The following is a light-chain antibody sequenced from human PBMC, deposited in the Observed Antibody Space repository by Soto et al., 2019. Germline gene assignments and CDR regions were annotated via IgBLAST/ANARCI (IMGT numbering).Light chain of an antibody. CDR3: SSFTTSSTYG. V-gene: IGLV2-14*03. CDR2: DVS. CDR1: SSDVSSYNY. J-gene: IGLJ1*01. Sequence: QSALTQPASVSGSPGQSITISCTGTSSDVSSYNYVSWYQQLPGKASKLIIYDVSDRPSGVSNRFSGSKSGNTASLTISGLQAEDEADYYCSSFTTSSTYGFGTGTKVTVL.